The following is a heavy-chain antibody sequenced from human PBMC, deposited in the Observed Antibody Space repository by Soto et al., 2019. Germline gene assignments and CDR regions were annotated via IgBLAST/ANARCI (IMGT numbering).Heavy chain of an antibody. CDR3: ARLEQWLVHY. Sequence: PSETLSLTCTVSGGSISSYYWSWIRQPPGKGLEWIGYIYYSGSTNYNPSLKSRVTISVDTSKNQFSLKLSSVTAADTAVYYCARLEQWLVHYWGQGTLVTVSS. V-gene: IGHV4-59*08. D-gene: IGHD6-19*01. CDR2: IYYSGST. CDR1: GGSISSYY. J-gene: IGHJ4*02.